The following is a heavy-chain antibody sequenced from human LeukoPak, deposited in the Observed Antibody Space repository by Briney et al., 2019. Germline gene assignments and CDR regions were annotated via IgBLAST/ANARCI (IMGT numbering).Heavy chain of an antibody. CDR2: IYTSGST. CDR3: ARKYSSGWYDAFDI. J-gene: IGHJ3*02. Sequence: TSETLSLTCTVSGGSISSYYWSWIRQPPGKGLEWIGRIYTSGSTNHNPSLKSRVTISIDTSKNQFSLKLSSVTAADTAVYYCARKYSSGWYDAFDIWGQGTMVTVSS. D-gene: IGHD6-19*01. CDR1: GGSISSYY. V-gene: IGHV4-4*08.